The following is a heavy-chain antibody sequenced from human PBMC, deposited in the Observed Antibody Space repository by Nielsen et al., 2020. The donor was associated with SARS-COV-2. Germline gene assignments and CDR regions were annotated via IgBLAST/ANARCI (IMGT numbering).Heavy chain of an antibody. D-gene: IGHD4-11*01. Sequence: GGSLRLSCAASRFPFSGYSMDWVRQAPGKGLEWVGRIKSKTDGGTTDYAAPVKGRFTISRDDSKNTLYLQMNSLKTEDTAVYYCTTDGPFYRGPPHFDYWGQGTLVTVSS. CDR1: RFPFSGYS. CDR2: IKSKTDGGTT. V-gene: IGHV3-15*01. CDR3: TTDGPFYRGPPHFDY. J-gene: IGHJ4*02.